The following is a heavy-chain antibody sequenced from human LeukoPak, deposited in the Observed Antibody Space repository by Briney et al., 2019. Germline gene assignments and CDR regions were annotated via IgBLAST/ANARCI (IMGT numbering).Heavy chain of an antibody. CDR2: IYTSGST. D-gene: IGHD1-1*01. Sequence: RPSETLSLTCIVSGVSISSYYWSWIRQPAGKGLEWIGRIYTSGSTNYNPSLKSRVTMSVDTSKNQFSLKLSSVTAADTAVYYCARQGELEVFDYWGQGTLVTVSS. J-gene: IGHJ4*02. CDR3: ARQGELEVFDY. CDR1: GVSISSYY. V-gene: IGHV4-4*07.